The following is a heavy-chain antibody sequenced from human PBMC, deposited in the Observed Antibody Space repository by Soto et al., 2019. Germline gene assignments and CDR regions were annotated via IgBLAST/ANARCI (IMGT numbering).Heavy chain of an antibody. CDR2: FIPIFGTA. Sequence: GASVKVSCKASGGTFSSYAISWVRQAPGQGLEWMGGFIPIFGTANYAQKFQGRVTITADESTSTAYMELSSLRSEDTAVYYCAGPPELTRIYYYYGMDVWGQGTTVTVSS. J-gene: IGHJ6*02. CDR3: AGPPELTRIYYYYGMDV. V-gene: IGHV1-69*13. D-gene: IGHD1-7*01. CDR1: GGTFSSYA.